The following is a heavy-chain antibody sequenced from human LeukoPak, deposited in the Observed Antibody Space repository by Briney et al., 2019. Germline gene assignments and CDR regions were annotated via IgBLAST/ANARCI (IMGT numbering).Heavy chain of an antibody. CDR3: ARVQPLPSSGIEVAADY. CDR1: GFTFGDHA. J-gene: IGHJ4*02. V-gene: IGHV3-49*04. D-gene: IGHD6-19*01. CDR2: IRTKAYGGTT. Sequence: GGSLRLSCAASGFTFGDHAMAWVRQAPGKGLEWVGSIRTKAYGGTTQYAASAKGRFSISRDDSTSIAYVQMNSLKTEDTAVYFCARVQPLPSSGIEVAADYWGQGTLVTVSS.